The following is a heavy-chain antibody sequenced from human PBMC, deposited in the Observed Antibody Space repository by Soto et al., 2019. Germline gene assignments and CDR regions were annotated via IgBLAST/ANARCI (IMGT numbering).Heavy chain of an antibody. Sequence: VASVKVSCKASGYTFTSYAMHWVRQAPGQRLEWMGWINAGNGNTKYSQKFQGRVTITRDTSASTAYMELSSLRSEDTAVYYCARGEVRGVLVDYWGQGTLVTVSS. CDR2: INAGNGNT. CDR3: ARGEVRGVLVDY. V-gene: IGHV1-3*01. D-gene: IGHD3-10*01. CDR1: GYTFTSYA. J-gene: IGHJ4*02.